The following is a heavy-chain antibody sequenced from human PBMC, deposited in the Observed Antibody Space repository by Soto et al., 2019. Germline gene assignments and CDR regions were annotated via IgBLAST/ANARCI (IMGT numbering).Heavy chain of an antibody. V-gene: IGHV3-23*01. CDR2: IRGTNGNT. CDR3: EKCTVDTIVTSGWSKWLDP. Sequence: EVQLLASGGGLVQPGGSLRLACAASGFTFGSSAMSWVRQAPGKGLEWISSIRGTNGNTHYAKSVNGRIAISRDNSKNTSYLKMYFLRAEDTAEYYSEKCTVDTIVTSGWSKWLDPWGQGALVIGSS. D-gene: IGHD6-19*01. CDR1: GFTFGSSA. J-gene: IGHJ5*02.